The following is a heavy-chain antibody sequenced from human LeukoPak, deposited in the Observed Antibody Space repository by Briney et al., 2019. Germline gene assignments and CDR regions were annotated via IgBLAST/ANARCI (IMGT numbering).Heavy chain of an antibody. V-gene: IGHV4-39*01. D-gene: IGHD3-10*01. CDR2: VHYSGST. J-gene: IGHJ6*03. CDR3: ARQLYVSGSYYAPMDV. Sequence: SETLSLTCSVSGGSISSSSYFWGWIRQPPGKGLEWIASVHYSGSTYYNPSLKSRVTISTDTSKNQFSLKLSSVTAADTAVYFCARQLYVSGSYYAPMDVWGKGTTVTISS. CDR1: GGSISSSSYF.